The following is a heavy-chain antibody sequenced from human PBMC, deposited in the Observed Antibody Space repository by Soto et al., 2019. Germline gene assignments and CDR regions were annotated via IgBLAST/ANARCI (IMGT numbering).Heavy chain of an antibody. V-gene: IGHV4-34*01. CDR3: ARGHIAALDY. D-gene: IGHD6-13*01. CDR2: INHSGST. Sequence: SETLSLTCAVYGGSFSGYYWSWIRQPPGKGLEWIGEINHSGSTNYNPSLKSRVTISVDTSKNQFSLKLSSVTAADTAVYYCARGHIAALDYWGQGTLVTVSS. CDR1: GGSFSGYY. J-gene: IGHJ4*02.